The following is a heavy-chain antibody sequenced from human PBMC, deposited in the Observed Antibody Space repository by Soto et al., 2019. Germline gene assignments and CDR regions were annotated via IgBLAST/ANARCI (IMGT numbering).Heavy chain of an antibody. J-gene: IGHJ4*02. CDR3: TREDILGARSFDY. Sequence: AGGSRRRSWAASGFTFSSYSVNWVGEAPGKGLEWVSYISIGSRTIFYADSVKGRFTVSRDNAKNSQYLQMNSLRDEDTAVYYCTREDILGARSFDYWGRGTLVTVSS. D-gene: IGHD1-26*01. CDR2: ISIGSRTI. V-gene: IGHV3-48*02. CDR1: GFTFSSYS.